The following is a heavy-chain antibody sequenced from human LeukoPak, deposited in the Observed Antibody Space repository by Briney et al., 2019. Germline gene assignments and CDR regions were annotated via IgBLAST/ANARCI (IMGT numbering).Heavy chain of an antibody. Sequence: GGSLRLSCAASGFTFSTYAMSWVRQAPGKGLEWVSAISADGNIYYADSVKGRFTISRDNSKNTLYLQMNSLRAEDTAVYYCARAVVRAAPLFDWGQGTLVTVSS. CDR1: GFTFSTYA. CDR2: ISADGNI. J-gene: IGHJ4*02. D-gene: IGHD2-21*01. CDR3: ARAVVRAAPLFD. V-gene: IGHV3-23*01.